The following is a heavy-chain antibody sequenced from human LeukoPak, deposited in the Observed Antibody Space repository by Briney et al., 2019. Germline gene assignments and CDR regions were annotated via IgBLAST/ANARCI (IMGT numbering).Heavy chain of an antibody. D-gene: IGHD5-18*01. V-gene: IGHV4-4*07. Sequence: SETLSLTCTVSGGSISSYYWSWIRQPAGKGLEWIGRIYTSGSTNYNPSLKSRVTMSVDTSKNQFSLKLSSVTAADTAVYYCARSAQLTRYYYYYYGMDVWGQGTTVTSP. J-gene: IGHJ6*02. CDR3: ARSAQLTRYYYYYYGMDV. CDR2: IYTSGST. CDR1: GGSISSYY.